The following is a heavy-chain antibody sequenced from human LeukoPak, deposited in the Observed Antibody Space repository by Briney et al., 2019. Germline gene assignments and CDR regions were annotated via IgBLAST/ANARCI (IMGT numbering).Heavy chain of an antibody. Sequence: GGSLRLSCAASGFTFSSYGMHWVRQAPGKGLEWVAVILYDGSNKYYADSVKGRFTISRDNSKNTLYLQMNSLRAEDTAVYYCAKPPTRRYYDSSGYPARGAFDIWGQGTMVTVSS. CDR1: GFTFSSYG. D-gene: IGHD3-22*01. CDR2: ILYDGSNK. CDR3: AKPPTRRYYDSSGYPARGAFDI. V-gene: IGHV3-30*18. J-gene: IGHJ3*02.